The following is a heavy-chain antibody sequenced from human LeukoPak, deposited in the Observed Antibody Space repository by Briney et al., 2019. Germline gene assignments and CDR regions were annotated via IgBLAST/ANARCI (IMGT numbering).Heavy chain of an antibody. V-gene: IGHV3-30*03. J-gene: IGHJ4*02. Sequence: GGSLRLSCAASGFTFSSYSMNWVRQAPGKGLEWVAVISYDGSSKYYADSVKGRFTISRDNSKNTLYLQMNSLRAEDTAVYYCARDGEWELLLFYFDYWGQGTLVTVSS. D-gene: IGHD1-26*01. CDR2: ISYDGSSK. CDR3: ARDGEWELLLFYFDY. CDR1: GFTFSSYS.